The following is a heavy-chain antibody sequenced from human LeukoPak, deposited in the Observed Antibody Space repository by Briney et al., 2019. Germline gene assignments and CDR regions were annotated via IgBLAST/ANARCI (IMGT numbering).Heavy chain of an antibody. D-gene: IGHD4-17*01. CDR2: ISWNSGSI. J-gene: IGHJ5*02. CDR3: AKAGLGYYYGDNWFDP. Sequence: GGSLRLSCAASGFTVSSSYMSWVRQAPGKGLEWVSGISWNSGSIGYADSVKGRFTISRDNAKNSLYLQMNSLRAEDTALYYCAKAGLGYYYGDNWFDPWGQGTLVTVSS. CDR1: GFTVSSSY. V-gene: IGHV3-9*01.